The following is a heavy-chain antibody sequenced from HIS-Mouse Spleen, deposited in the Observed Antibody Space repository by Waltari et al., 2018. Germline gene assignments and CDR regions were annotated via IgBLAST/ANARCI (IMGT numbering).Heavy chain of an antibody. J-gene: IGHJ4*02. D-gene: IGHD6-19*01. V-gene: IGHV3-30*18. Sequence: QVQLVESGGGVVQPGRSLRLSCAASGFTFSSYGMHWVRQAQGKGLEWGSVISYDGSNKYYADSVKGRFSISRDNSKNTLYLQMNSLRAEDTAVYYCAKASSGWLDYWGQGTLVTVSS. CDR1: GFTFSSYG. CDR2: ISYDGSNK. CDR3: AKASSGWLDY.